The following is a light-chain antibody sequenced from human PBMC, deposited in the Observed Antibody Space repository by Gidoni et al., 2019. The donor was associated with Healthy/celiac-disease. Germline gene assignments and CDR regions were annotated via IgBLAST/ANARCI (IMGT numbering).Light chain of an antibody. CDR1: ALPKKY. CDR2: KDS. V-gene: IGLV3-16*01. CDR3: LSADSRRE. J-gene: IGLJ3*02. Sequence: SYELTQPPSVSVSLGQMARITCSGEALPKKYAYWYQQKPGQFPVLVIYKDSERPSGIPERFSGSSSGTIVTLTISGVQAEDEADYYCLSADSRREFGGGTKLTVL.